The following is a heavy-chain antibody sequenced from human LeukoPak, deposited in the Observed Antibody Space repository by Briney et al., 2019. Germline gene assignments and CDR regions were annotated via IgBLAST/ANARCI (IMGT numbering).Heavy chain of an antibody. V-gene: IGHV3-21*06. CDR1: GFTFSSYS. J-gene: IGHJ4*02. CDR3: ARERRWRVGDNVN. CDR2: ISSTSHYI. Sequence: GGSLRLSCAASGFTFSSYSMNWVRQAPGKGLEWVSSISSTSHYIYYADSVKGRFTISRDNAKNSLYLQMNSLRAEDTAVYYCARERRWRVGDNVNWGQGTLVTVSS. D-gene: IGHD4-17*01.